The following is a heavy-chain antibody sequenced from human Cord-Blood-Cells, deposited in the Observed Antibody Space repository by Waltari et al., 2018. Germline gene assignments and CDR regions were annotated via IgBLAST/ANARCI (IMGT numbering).Heavy chain of an antibody. CDR1: GYTFTGYY. CDR3: ARVRRGIGDYFDY. CDR2: SNPNSGGK. D-gene: IGHD3-16*01. J-gene: IGHJ4*02. Sequence: QVQLVQSGAEVKKPGASVKVSCKASGYTFTGYYMHWVRQAPGQGLEWMGWSNPNSGGKNYEQKFQGRVTMTRDTSISTAYMELSRLRSDDTAVYYCARVRRGIGDYFDYWGQGTLVTVSS. V-gene: IGHV1-2*02.